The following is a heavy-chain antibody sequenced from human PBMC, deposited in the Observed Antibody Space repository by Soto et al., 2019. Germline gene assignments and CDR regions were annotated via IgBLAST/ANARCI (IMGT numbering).Heavy chain of an antibody. CDR3: AKYGGDSSSWYYYYYYMDV. J-gene: IGHJ6*03. CDR2: ISGSGGST. Sequence: GGSPRLSCAASGFTFSSYAMSWVRQAPGKGLEWVSAISGSGGSTYYADSVKGRFTISRDNSKNTLYLQMNSLRAEDTAVYYCAKYGGDSSSWYYYYYYMDVWGKGTTVTVSS. D-gene: IGHD6-13*01. V-gene: IGHV3-23*01. CDR1: GFTFSSYA.